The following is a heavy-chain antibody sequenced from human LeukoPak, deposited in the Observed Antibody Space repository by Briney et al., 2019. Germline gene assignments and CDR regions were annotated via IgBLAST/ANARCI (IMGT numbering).Heavy chain of an antibody. CDR2: ISYDGSNK. CDR1: GFTFSSYG. V-gene: IGHV3-30*18. Sequence: GGSLRLSCAASGFTFSSYGMHWVRQAPGKGLEWVAVISYDGSNKYYADSVKGRFTISRDNSKNTLYLQMNSLRAEDTAVYYCAKDRGDYYDSSGYYSGGFDIWGQGTMVTVSS. J-gene: IGHJ3*02. CDR3: AKDRGDYYDSSGYYSGGFDI. D-gene: IGHD3-22*01.